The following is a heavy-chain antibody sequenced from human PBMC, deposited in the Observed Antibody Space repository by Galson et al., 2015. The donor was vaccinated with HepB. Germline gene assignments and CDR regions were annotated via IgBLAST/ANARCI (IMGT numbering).Heavy chain of an antibody. CDR2: IIPVLNIP. CDR3: ARVRCSSTSCFNPYYYEGIDV. J-gene: IGHJ6*02. Sequence: SVKVSCKASRGTFSSHSVTWVRQAPGQGLEWMGRIIPVLNIPNYAQKFQGRVTISADKSTNTVYMDLSSLRSDDSAVYYCARVRCSSTSCFNPYYYEGIDVWGQGTTVTVSS. D-gene: IGHD2-2*01. CDR1: RGTFSSHS. V-gene: IGHV1-69*02.